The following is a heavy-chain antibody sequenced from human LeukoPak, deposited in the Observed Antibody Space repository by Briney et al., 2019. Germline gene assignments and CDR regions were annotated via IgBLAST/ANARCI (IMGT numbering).Heavy chain of an antibody. J-gene: IGHJ5*02. CDR2: INHSGST. V-gene: IGHV4-34*01. D-gene: IGHD1-26*01. Sequence: PSETLSLTCTVSGGSISSYYWSWIRQPPGKGLEWIGEINHSGSTNYNPSLKSRVTISVDTSKNQFSLKLRSVTAADTAVYYCARGKLSGSYNWFDPWGQGTLVTVSS. CDR1: GGSISSYY. CDR3: ARGKLSGSYNWFDP.